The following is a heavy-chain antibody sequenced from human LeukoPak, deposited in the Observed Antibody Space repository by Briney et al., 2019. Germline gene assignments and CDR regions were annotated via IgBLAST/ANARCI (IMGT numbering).Heavy chain of an antibody. CDR2: IYRIGNT. CDR3: AGRGQRYFRD. CDR1: GDSISSDY. V-gene: IGHV4-4*08. J-gene: IGHJ1*01. Sequence: PSETLSLTCSVSGDSISSDYWSWIRRPPGKGLEWIGYIYRIGNTDYNPSLKSRVTIPLDTSKNQLSLNLTSVTAADTAVYYWAGRGQRYFRDWGQGTLVTVSS.